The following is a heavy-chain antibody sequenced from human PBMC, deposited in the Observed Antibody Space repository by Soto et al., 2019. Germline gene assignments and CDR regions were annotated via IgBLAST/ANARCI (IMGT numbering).Heavy chain of an antibody. Sequence: QVQLVQSGAEVKKPGASVTVSCKTSGYTFSSIGISWVRQAPGQGLEWMGWISPHKDDTYYAQRLQGRVTMTTDTSTNTAYMKLRSLRSDDTAVYFCARDLDGSGSYFTNYWGPGTLVTVSS. CDR2: ISPHKDDT. CDR1: GYTFSSIG. D-gene: IGHD3-10*01. J-gene: IGHJ4*02. CDR3: ARDLDGSGSYFTNY. V-gene: IGHV1-18*01.